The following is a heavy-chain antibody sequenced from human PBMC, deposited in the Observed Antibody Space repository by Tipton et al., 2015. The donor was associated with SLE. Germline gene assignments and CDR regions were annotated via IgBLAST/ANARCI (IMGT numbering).Heavy chain of an antibody. Sequence: SLRLSCAASGFTFSSYSMNWVRRAPGKGLEWVSSISSSSSYIYYADSVKGRFTISRVNSKNTLYLQMNSLRAEDTAVYYCAKGEQWLVLYWGQGTLVTVSS. CDR3: AKGEQWLVLY. CDR1: GFTFSSYS. D-gene: IGHD6-19*01. J-gene: IGHJ4*02. CDR2: ISSSSSYI. V-gene: IGHV3-21*01.